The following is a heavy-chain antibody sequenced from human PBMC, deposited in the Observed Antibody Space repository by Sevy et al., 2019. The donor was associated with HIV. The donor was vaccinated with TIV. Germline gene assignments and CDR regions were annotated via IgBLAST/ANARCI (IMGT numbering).Heavy chain of an antibody. Sequence: GGSLRLSCAASGFTFSNAWMSWVRQAPGKGLEWVGRIKSKTDGGPTDNAAPVKGRFTISRDDSKNTLYLQMNSLKNEDTAIYYCTTDSKNRGVSALLDYWGQGTLVTVSS. V-gene: IGHV3-15*01. D-gene: IGHD3-10*01. CDR3: TTDSKNRGVSALLDY. J-gene: IGHJ4*02. CDR2: IKSKTDGGPT. CDR1: GFTFSNAW.